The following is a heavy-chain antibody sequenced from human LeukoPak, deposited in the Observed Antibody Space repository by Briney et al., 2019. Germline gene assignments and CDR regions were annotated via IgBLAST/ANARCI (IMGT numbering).Heavy chain of an antibody. J-gene: IGHJ4*02. Sequence: SETLSLTCTVSGDSISNYHWSWIRQSPGKELEWIGYMYNRGSTIYNPSLKSRVTISTDTSKNQFSLRLTSVTAADTAVYYCARAEKAVTGTLDSWGQGTLITVSS. V-gene: IGHV4-59*01. CDR1: GDSISNYH. CDR3: ARAEKAVTGTLDS. CDR2: MYNRGST. D-gene: IGHD6-19*01.